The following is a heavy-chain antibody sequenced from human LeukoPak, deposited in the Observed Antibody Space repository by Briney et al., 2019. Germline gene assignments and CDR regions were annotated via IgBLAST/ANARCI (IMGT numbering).Heavy chain of an antibody. CDR1: GGSFSGYY. Sequence: NPSETLSLTCAVYGGSFSGYYWSWIRQPPGKGLEWIGEINQRRNTNYNPSLKSRVTISIDTSKNQFSLKLSSVTAADTAVYYCARHGWHAWYFDLWGRGTLVTVSS. D-gene: IGHD6-19*01. CDR3: ARHGWHAWYFDL. CDR2: INQRRNT. V-gene: IGHV4-34*01. J-gene: IGHJ2*01.